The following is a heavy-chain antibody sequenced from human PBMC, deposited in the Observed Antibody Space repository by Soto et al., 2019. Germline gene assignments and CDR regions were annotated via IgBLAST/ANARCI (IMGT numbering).Heavy chain of an antibody. V-gene: IGHV4-4*02. CDR2: IHHSGRT. D-gene: IGHD6-19*01. Sequence: SETLSLTCAVSGVSITSTTWWIWVRQPPWKGLEWIGEIHHSGRTNYNPSLKNRVIILVYNSKNQFSLNLSSLTAADTAEYYCARDLRIAVSGPFDHWGQGILVT. CDR3: ARDLRIAVSGPFDH. CDR1: GVSITSTTW. J-gene: IGHJ4*02.